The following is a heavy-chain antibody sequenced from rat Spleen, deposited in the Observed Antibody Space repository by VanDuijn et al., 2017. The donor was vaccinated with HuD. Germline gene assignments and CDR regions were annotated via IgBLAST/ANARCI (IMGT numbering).Heavy chain of an antibody. CDR1: GFTFSNYD. J-gene: IGHJ3*01. CDR2: ISTSGGTT. V-gene: IGHV5-25*01. CDR3: ASRTANWFAY. D-gene: IGHD5-1*01. Sequence: EVQLVESGGGSVQPGRSLKLSCAALGFTFSNYDMAWVRQAPTKGLEWVASISTSGGTTYYRDSVRGRFTVSRDNAKSTLYLQMDSLRSEDTATYYCASRTANWFAYWGQGTLVTVSS.